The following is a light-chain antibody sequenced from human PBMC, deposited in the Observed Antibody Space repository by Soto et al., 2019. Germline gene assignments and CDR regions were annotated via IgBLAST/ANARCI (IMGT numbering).Light chain of an antibody. CDR2: GNS. Sequence: VLTQPPSVSGAPGQRVTISCTGSSSNIGAGYDVHWYQQLPGTAPKLLIYGNSNRPSGVPDRFSGSKSGTSASLAITGLQAEDEADYYCLSYDSSLRVGHVVFGGGTKLTVL. J-gene: IGLJ2*01. V-gene: IGLV1-40*01. CDR3: LSYDSSLRVGHVV. CDR1: SSNIGAGYD.